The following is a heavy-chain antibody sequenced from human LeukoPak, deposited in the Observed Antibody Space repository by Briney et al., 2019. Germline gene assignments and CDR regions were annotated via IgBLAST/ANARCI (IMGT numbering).Heavy chain of an antibody. CDR2: IYDSGST. CDR3: ARDCSGGSCYGAFDI. V-gene: IGHV4-30-4*01. J-gene: IGHJ3*02. Sequence: PSQTLSLTCTVSGASIRGGDYYWSWIRQPPGTGLEWIGYIYDSGSTYYNPSLKSRITISVDTSENRFSLKLSSVTASDTAVYYCARDCSGGSCYGAFDIWGQGTMVTVSS. CDR1: GASIRGGDYY. D-gene: IGHD2-15*01.